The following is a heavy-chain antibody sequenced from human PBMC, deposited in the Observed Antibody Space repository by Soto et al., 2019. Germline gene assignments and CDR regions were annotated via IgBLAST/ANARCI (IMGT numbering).Heavy chain of an antibody. Sequence: PSETLSLTCAVYGGSFSGYYWSWVRQPPGKGLEWIGEINHSGSTNYNPSLKSRVTISVDTSKNQFSLKLSSVTAADTAVYYCASSRYDFWSGYFEDYYYYMAVWGKGTTVTVSS. CDR2: INHSGST. CDR1: GGSFSGYY. V-gene: IGHV4-34*01. CDR3: ASSRYDFWSGYFEDYYYYMAV. J-gene: IGHJ6*03. D-gene: IGHD3-3*01.